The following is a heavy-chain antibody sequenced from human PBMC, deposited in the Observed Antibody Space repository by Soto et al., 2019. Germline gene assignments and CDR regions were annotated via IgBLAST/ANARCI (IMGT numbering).Heavy chain of an antibody. CDR2: INPNSGGT. V-gene: IGHV1-2*04. Sequence: GASVKVSCKASGYTFTGYYMHWVRQVPGQGLEWMGWINPNSGGTNYAQKFQGWVTMTRDTSISTAYMELSRLRSDDTAVYYCARVREYSSSLDDAFDIWGQGTTVTVSS. CDR1: GYTFTGYY. CDR3: ARVREYSSSLDDAFDI. J-gene: IGHJ3*02. D-gene: IGHD6-6*01.